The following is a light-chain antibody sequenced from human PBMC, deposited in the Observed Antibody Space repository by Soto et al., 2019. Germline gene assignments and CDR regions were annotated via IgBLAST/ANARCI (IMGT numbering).Light chain of an antibody. Sequence: DIPLTQSPSFLSPSLEARVTITCRASQGISSYLAWYQQKPGKAPKLLISTASTLQSGVPSRCSGSGSGTEFTLTISSLQPEDLATYYCQQYENLPTFGQGTRLEIK. CDR2: TAS. CDR3: QQYENLPT. CDR1: QGISSY. J-gene: IGKJ5*01. V-gene: IGKV1-9*01.